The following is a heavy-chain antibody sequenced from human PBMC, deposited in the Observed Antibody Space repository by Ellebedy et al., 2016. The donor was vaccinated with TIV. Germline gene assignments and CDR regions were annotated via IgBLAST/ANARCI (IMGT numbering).Heavy chain of an antibody. D-gene: IGHD3-22*01. CDR2: ISYDGSNK. J-gene: IGHJ3*02. Sequence: PGGSLRLSCEASGFTFRSYGMHWVRQAPGKGLEWVAVISYDGSNKYYGDSVKGRFTISRDNSKNTLYLQMNSLRAEDTAVYYCAKDLRIALIEDACDIWGQGTMVTVSS. V-gene: IGHV3-30*18. CDR3: AKDLRIALIEDACDI. CDR1: GFTFRSYG.